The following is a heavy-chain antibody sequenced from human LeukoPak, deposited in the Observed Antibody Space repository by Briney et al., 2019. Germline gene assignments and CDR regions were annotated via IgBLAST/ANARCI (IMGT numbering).Heavy chain of an antibody. CDR3: ARGRSGYDYGFDY. CDR1: GGSFSGYY. CDR2: INHRGST. D-gene: IGHD5-12*01. J-gene: IGHJ4*02. V-gene: IGHV4-34*01. Sequence: SETLSLTCAVYGGSFSGYYWSWIRQPPGKGLEWIGEINHRGSTNYNPSLKSRVTISVDTSKNQFSLKLSSVTAADTAVYYCARGRSGYDYGFDYWGQGTLVTVSS.